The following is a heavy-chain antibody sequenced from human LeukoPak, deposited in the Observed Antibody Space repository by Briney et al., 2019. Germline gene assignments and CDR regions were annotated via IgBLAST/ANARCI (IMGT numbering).Heavy chain of an antibody. Sequence: PGGSLRLSCTGSGFTFSSYWMSWVRQAPGKGLEWVANIRQDGDLKHYVDSVRGRFTISRDNAESSLYLQMNSLRAEDTAIYYCAREIVGTIKSYFDYWGQGTLVTASS. CDR1: GFTFSSYW. D-gene: IGHD1-26*01. CDR3: AREIVGTIKSYFDY. J-gene: IGHJ4*02. CDR2: IRQDGDLK. V-gene: IGHV3-7*01.